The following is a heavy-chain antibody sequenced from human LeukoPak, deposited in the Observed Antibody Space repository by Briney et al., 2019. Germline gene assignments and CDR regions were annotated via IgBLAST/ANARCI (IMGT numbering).Heavy chain of an antibody. Sequence: PGGSLRLSCAASGFTFSSYGMHWVRQAPGKGLEWVAFIRYDGSNKYYADSVKGRFTISRDNSKNTLYLQMNSLRAEDTAVYYCATHPRKNYDFWSGQRLPLFDWGQGTLVTVSS. V-gene: IGHV3-30*02. CDR3: ATHPRKNYDFWSGQRLPLFD. CDR2: IRYDGSNK. D-gene: IGHD3-3*01. CDR1: GFTFSSYG. J-gene: IGHJ4*02.